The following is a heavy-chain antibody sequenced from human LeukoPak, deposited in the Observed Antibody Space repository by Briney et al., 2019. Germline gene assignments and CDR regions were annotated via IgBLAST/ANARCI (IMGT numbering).Heavy chain of an antibody. Sequence: GFLRLSCAASGFTFSSYWMHWVRQVPGKGLVWVARINPGGSSITYADSVKGRFTISRDNAKNTLYLQMDSLRAEDTGVYYCARSNQADDYWGQGTLVTVSS. D-gene: IGHD1-14*01. CDR1: GFTFSSYW. CDR2: INPGGSSI. CDR3: ARSNQADDY. V-gene: IGHV3-74*01. J-gene: IGHJ4*02.